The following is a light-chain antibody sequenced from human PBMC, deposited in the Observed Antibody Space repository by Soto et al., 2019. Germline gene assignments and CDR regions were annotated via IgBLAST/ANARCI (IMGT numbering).Light chain of an antibody. CDR3: QHYNSYSEA. V-gene: IGKV1-39*01. Sequence: DIQMTQSPSSLSASVEDRVIITCRASQSISNHLNWYQQKPGKAPKLLIFAASSLQSGVPSRFSGSRSGPDFTLTISSLQPDHFATYYCQHYNSYSEAFGQGTKVDI. CDR2: AAS. CDR1: QSISNH. J-gene: IGKJ1*01.